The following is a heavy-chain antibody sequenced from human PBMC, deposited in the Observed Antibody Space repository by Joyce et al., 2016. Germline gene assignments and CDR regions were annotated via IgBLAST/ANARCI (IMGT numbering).Heavy chain of an antibody. CDR3: ARMKGGILPFYFDY. V-gene: IGHV5-51*01. Sequence: EVQLVQSGAEVKKPGESLKISCKGSGYSFTNFWIGWVRQMPGKGLEWRWIIYPGDCATRYSPCFQGKVTISADKSISTAYLQWSSLKASDSAIYYCARMKGGILPFYFDYWGQGTLVTVSS. J-gene: IGHJ4*02. D-gene: IGHD3-16*01. CDR1: GYSFTNFW. CDR2: IYPGDCAT.